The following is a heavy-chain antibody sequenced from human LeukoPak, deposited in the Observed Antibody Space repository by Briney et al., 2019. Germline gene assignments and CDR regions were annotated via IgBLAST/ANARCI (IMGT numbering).Heavy chain of an antibody. CDR1: GGSISSYY. CDR3: ARDVRGWSGFDY. Sequence: SETLSLTCSVSGGSISSYYWSWIRQPAGKGLEWIGRIYTTGSTDYNPPLKSRVTMSVDTSKNQFALNLSSVTAADTAVYYCARDVRGWSGFDYWGQGTLVTVSS. J-gene: IGHJ4*02. D-gene: IGHD3-3*01. CDR2: IYTTGST. V-gene: IGHV4-4*07.